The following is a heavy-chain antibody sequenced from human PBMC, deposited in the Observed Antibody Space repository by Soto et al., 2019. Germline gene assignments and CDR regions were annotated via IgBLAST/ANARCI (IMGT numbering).Heavy chain of an antibody. V-gene: IGHV1-3*01. CDR3: ARKDYYDSGMYYFDY. D-gene: IGHD3-22*01. Sequence: QVQVVQSGAEVKKPGASVKVSCKTSGYTFNKYPIHWVRQAPGQGLEWMGWINPGNGDTGYSQKFQDRVTITRATSASTAYMDLSSLRSEDTAVYYCARKDYYDSGMYYFDYWGQGTLVTVSS. J-gene: IGHJ4*02. CDR1: GYTFNKYP. CDR2: INPGNGDT.